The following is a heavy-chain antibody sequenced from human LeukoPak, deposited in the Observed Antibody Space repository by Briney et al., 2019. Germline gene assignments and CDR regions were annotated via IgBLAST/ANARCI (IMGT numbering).Heavy chain of an antibody. V-gene: IGHV3-9*03. CDR1: GFTFDDYG. J-gene: IGHJ4*02. D-gene: IGHD5-18*01. Sequence: GRSLRLSRAASGFTFDDYGMHWVRQAPGKGLEWVSGISWNSGSIGYADSVKGRFTISRDNAKSTLYLQMNSLRADDMALYYCTKASGYSSGAVDYWGQRTLVTVSS. CDR3: TKASGYSSGAVDY. CDR2: ISWNSGSI.